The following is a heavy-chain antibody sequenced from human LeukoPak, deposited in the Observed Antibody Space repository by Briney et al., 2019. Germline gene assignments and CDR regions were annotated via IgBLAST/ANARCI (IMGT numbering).Heavy chain of an antibody. D-gene: IGHD2-21*01. CDR1: GGSISSGSYY. CDR3: ARHPNPGRGGDFDY. Sequence: SQTLSLTCTVSGGSISSGSYYWSWIRQPAGKGLEWIGRIYTSGSTNYNPSLKSRVTISVDTSKNQFSLKLSSVTAADTAVYYCARHPNPGRGGDFDYWGQGTLVTVSS. J-gene: IGHJ4*02. V-gene: IGHV4-61*02. CDR2: IYTSGST.